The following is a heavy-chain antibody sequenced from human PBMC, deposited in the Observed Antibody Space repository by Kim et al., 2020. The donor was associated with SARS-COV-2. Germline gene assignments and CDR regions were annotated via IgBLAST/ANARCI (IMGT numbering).Heavy chain of an antibody. J-gene: IGHJ4*02. CDR2: IKSKTDGGTT. V-gene: IGHV3-15*01. CDR1: GFTFSNAW. Sequence: GGSLRLSCAASGFTFSNAWMSWVRQAPGKGLEWVGRIKSKTDGGTTDYAAPVKGRFTISRDDSKNTLYLQMNSLKTEDTAVYYCTTEPGGFLEWLLPLSYWGQGTLVTVSS. CDR3: TTEPGGFLEWLLPLSY. D-gene: IGHD3-3*01.